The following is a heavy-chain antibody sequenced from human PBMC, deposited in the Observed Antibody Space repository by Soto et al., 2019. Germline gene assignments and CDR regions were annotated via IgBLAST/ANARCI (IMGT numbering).Heavy chain of an antibody. J-gene: IGHJ4*02. D-gene: IGHD6-13*01. CDR2: IYYSGST. CDR3: ARRYSSSFDY. CDR1: GGSISSYY. V-gene: IGHV4-59*08. Sequence: PLETLSLTCTVSGGSISSYYLSWIRQPPGKGLEWIGYIYYSGSTNYNPSLKSRVTISVDTSKNQFSLKLSSVTAADTAVYYCARRYSSSFDYWGQGTLVTVSS.